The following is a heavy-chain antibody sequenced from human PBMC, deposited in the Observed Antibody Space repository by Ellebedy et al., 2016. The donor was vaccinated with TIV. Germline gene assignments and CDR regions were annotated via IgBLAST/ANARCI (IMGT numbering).Heavy chain of an antibody. CDR3: ARHSTTLSYGLDV. V-gene: IGHV3-11*01. D-gene: IGHD4-11*01. CDR1: GFTFSDFS. CDR2: IGPSATTI. Sequence: GESLKISXAASGFTFSDFSMTWIRQAPGKGLEWVSYIGPSATTINYADSVKGRFTISRDNAKNSLYLQMNSLRAEDTAMYYCARHSTTLSYGLDVWGQGTTVTVAS. J-gene: IGHJ6*02.